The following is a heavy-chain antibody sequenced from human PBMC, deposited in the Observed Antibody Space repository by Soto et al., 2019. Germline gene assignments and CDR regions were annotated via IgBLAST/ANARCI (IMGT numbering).Heavy chain of an antibody. CDR3: ARSFRTQYFPAMDV. V-gene: IGHV1-69*01. J-gene: IGHJ6*02. CDR2: IMPMYGIG. Sequence: QVQLVQSGAEVKKPGSSVKVSCKASGGTFSSYAFSWVRQAPGQGLEWMGGIMPMYGIGNYAEKFQGRVTITADESTSTAYMEMSSLRSEDTAIYYCARSFRTQYFPAMDVWGQGTTVTVS. CDR1: GGTFSSYA. D-gene: IGHD2-2*01.